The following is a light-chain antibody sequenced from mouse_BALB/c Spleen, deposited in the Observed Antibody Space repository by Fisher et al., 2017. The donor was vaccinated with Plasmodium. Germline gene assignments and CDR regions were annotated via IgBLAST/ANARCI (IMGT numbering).Light chain of an antibody. Sequence: DIVITQSPVTLSVTPGDSVSLSCRASQSINNNLHWYQQKSHESPRLLINYTSQSISGIPSRFSGSVSGTDFTLSINSVETEDFGMYFCQQSNSWPLTFGAGTKLELK. CDR1: QSINNN. CDR3: QQSNSWPLT. CDR2: YTS. V-gene: IGKV5-43*01. J-gene: IGKJ5*01.